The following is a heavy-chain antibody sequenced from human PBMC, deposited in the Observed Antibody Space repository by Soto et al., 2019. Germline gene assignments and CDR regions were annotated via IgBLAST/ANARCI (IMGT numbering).Heavy chain of an antibody. Sequence: QVQLQESGPGLVKPSETLSLTCTVSGGSISSYYWSWIRQPPGKGLEWIGYIYYSGSTNYNPSLKGRVTISVDPSKNQFSLKRSSVTAADTAVYYWARVISSYGNSFDYWGQGTLVTVSS. V-gene: IGHV4-59*01. J-gene: IGHJ4*02. CDR1: GGSISSYY. D-gene: IGHD5-18*01. CDR2: IYYSGST. CDR3: ARVISSYGNSFDY.